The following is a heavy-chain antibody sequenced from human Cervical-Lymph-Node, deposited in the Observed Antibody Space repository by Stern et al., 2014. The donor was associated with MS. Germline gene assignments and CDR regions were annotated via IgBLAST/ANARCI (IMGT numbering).Heavy chain of an antibody. V-gene: IGHV1-69*01. CDR1: GGTFSSYA. J-gene: IGHJ4*02. D-gene: IGHD2-15*01. Sequence: VHLVESGAEVKKPGSSAKVSCKASGGTFSSYAINWVRQAPGQGLDWMGGIVRIFGTANYAQKFQGRVTITADESTSTAYMELCSLKSEDAAVYYCARSSTRGFDYWGQGTLVTVSS. CDR2: IVRIFGTA. CDR3: ARSSTRGFDY.